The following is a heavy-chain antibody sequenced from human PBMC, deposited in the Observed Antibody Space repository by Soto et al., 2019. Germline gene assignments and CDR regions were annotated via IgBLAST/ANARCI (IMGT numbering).Heavy chain of an antibody. CDR2: IYYSGST. D-gene: IGHD3-16*02. Sequence: QVQLQESGPGLVKPSQTLSLTCTVSGGSISSGDYYWSWSLQPPGKGLEWIGYIYYSGSTYYNPSLKSRGTISVDTSKNQFSLKLSSVTAADKAVYYCARGTGGVIVLWGQGTLVTVSS. V-gene: IGHV4-30-4*01. J-gene: IGHJ4*02. CDR1: GGSISSGDYY. CDR3: ARGTGGVIVL.